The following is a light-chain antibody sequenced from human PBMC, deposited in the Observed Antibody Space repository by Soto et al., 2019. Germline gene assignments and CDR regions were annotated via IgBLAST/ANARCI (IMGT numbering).Light chain of an antibody. Sequence: QSVLTQPPSVSGAPGQRVTISCSGSSSNIGAGYDVHWYHQLPGAAPKLLIFASDNRPSGVPDRFSGSKSGTSASLAITGLQADDEADYYCQSFDSSMSSFVFGGGTKVTVL. CDR3: QSFDSSMSSFV. CDR1: SSNIGAGYD. J-gene: IGLJ3*02. CDR2: ASD. V-gene: IGLV1-40*01.